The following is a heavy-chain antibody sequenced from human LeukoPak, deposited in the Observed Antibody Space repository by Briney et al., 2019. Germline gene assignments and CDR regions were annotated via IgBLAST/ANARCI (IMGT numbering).Heavy chain of an antibody. J-gene: IGHJ5*02. CDR3: ARDQPGYSSNWFDP. D-gene: IGHD6-13*01. Sequence: SGTLSLTCTVSGGSISSYYWSWIRQPPGKGLEWIGYIYYSGSTNYNPSLKSRVTISVDTSKNQFSLKLSSVTAADTAVYYCARDQPGYSSNWFDPWGQGTLVTVSS. V-gene: IGHV4-59*12. CDR1: GGSISSYY. CDR2: IYYSGST.